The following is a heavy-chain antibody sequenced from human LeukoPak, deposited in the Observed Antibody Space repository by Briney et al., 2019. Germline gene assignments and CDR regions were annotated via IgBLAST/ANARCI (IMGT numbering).Heavy chain of an antibody. V-gene: IGHV4-39*01. D-gene: IGHD5-18*01. CDR3: ARHTAMGSPLHY. J-gene: IGHJ4*02. CDR2: RYYSGST. CDR1: GGSISSSAYY. Sequence: SETLSLTCTVSGGSISSSAYYWGWIRQPPGKGLEWIGSRYYSGSTYYYPSLKTRVTISVDTSKNQFSLNLSSVTAADTAVYYCARHTAMGSPLHYWGQGTLVTVSS.